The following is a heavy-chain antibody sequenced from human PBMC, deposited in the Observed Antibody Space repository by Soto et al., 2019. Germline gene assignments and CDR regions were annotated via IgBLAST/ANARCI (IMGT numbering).Heavy chain of an antibody. CDR1: GYTFTSFG. CDR3: ARDHRGGTDAFDI. CDR2: ISAYNGNT. D-gene: IGHD2-15*01. Sequence: QVQLVQSGAEVKKPGASVKVSCKASGYTFTSFGISWVRQAPGQGLEWMGWISAYNGNTNYAENLQGRVTMTTDTSTSTAYMALRSLRSDDTAAYYCARDHRGGTDAFDIWGQGTMVTVSS. J-gene: IGHJ3*02. V-gene: IGHV1-18*01.